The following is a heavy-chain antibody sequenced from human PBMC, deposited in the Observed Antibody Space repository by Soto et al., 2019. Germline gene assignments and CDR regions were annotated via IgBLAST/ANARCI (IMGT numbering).Heavy chain of an antibody. D-gene: IGHD2-2*01. Sequence: EVQLVESGGGLVQPGGSLRLSCAASGFTFSSYEMNWVRQAPGKVLAWLSYISSSGSTIYYADSVKGRFTISRDNAKNSLYLQIISLRVEYTALYYCARGQAAMQLLADSYKWFDLWGKGTLVTVS. CDR3: ARGQAAMQLLADSYKWFDL. CDR2: ISSSGSTI. CDR1: GFTFSSYE. V-gene: IGHV3-48*03. J-gene: IGHJ5*02.